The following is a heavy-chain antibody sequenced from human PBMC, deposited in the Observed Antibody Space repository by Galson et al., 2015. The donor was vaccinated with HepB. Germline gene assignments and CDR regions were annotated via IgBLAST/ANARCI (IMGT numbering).Heavy chain of an antibody. CDR2: INSDGTTI. J-gene: IGHJ3*02. D-gene: IGHD3/OR15-3a*01. Sequence: SLRLSCAASGVTLSGYWMYWVRQVPGEGLKWVSRINSDGTTITYPDSVKGRFTVSRDNAKNTLYLQMNSLRAEDTAVYYCAKDKPGLGFDIWGQGTMDTVSS. CDR3: AKDKPGLGFDI. V-gene: IGHV3-74*01. CDR1: GVTLSGYW.